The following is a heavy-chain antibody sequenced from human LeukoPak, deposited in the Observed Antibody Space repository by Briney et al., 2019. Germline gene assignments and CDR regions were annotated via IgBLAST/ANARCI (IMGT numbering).Heavy chain of an antibody. CDR3: ARDAKYSGSYLVDY. CDR1: GGTFNSYA. Sequence: SVKVSCKASGGTFNSYAVSWVRQAPGQGLEWMGRIIPILRIANYAQKFQGRVTITADKATSTAYMELSSLRSEDTAVYYGARDAKYSGSYLVDYWGQGTLVTVSS. J-gene: IGHJ4*02. D-gene: IGHD1-26*01. CDR2: IIPILRIA. V-gene: IGHV1-69*04.